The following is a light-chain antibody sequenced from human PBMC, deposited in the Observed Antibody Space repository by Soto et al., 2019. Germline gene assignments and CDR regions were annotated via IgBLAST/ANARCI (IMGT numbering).Light chain of an antibody. CDR1: QSVSSTY. V-gene: IGKV3-20*01. CDR3: QVYT. CDR2: RGS. J-gene: IGKJ2*01. Sequence: EIVLTQSTDTLSLSPGERATLSCRASQSVSSTYLAWYQQRPGQAPRLLMYRGSRRATGIPDRFTGSGSGTDFTLSISRLEPEDSAVYFCQVYTFGQGTKLEIK.